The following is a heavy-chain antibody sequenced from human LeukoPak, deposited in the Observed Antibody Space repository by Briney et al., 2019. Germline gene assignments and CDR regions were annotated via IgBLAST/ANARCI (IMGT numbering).Heavy chain of an antibody. J-gene: IGHJ4*02. Sequence: SETLSLTCTVSGGSISSYYWSWIRQPPGKGLEWIGYIYYSGSTNYNPSLKSRVTISVDTSKNQFSLKLSSVTAADTAVYYCARSIAAAGTEAALAYWGQGTLVTVSS. CDR2: IYYSGST. CDR1: GGSISSYY. CDR3: ARSIAAAGTEAALAY. V-gene: IGHV4-59*08. D-gene: IGHD6-13*01.